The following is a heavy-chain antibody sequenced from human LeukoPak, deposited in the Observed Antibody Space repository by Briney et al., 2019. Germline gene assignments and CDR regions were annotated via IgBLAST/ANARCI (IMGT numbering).Heavy chain of an antibody. Sequence: ASVKVSCKASGYTFTSYDINWVRQATGQGLEWMGWMNPNSGNTGYAQKFQGRVTMIRNTSISTAYMELSSLRSEDTAVYYCARAYDSSGYAPNDAFDIWGQGTMVTVSS. CDR1: GYTFTSYD. D-gene: IGHD3-22*01. V-gene: IGHV1-8*01. J-gene: IGHJ3*02. CDR3: ARAYDSSGYAPNDAFDI. CDR2: MNPNSGNT.